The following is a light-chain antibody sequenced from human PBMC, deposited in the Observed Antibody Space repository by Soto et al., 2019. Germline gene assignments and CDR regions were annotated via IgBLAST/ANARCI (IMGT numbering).Light chain of an antibody. V-gene: IGLV2-14*01. CDR1: SSDVGAYNY. CDR3: SSYTTSNTYV. Sequence: QSALTQPASVSGYPGQSITISCTGRSSDVGAYNYVSWYQQHPGKAPKFMIYEVSNRPSGVSNRFSGSKSGNTASLTVSGLQAEDEADYYCSSYTTSNTYVFGNGTKVTVL. CDR2: EVS. J-gene: IGLJ1*01.